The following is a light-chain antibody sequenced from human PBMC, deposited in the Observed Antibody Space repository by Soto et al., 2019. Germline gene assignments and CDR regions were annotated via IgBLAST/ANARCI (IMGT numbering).Light chain of an antibody. Sequence: EIVLTQSPGTLSLSPGERATLSCRASQSVSSSYLAWYQQKPGQAPRVLIYGASSSATGIPDRFSGSGSGTYFTLTSSLLEPEYFVLYYCQQYGSSMYTFGQGTKLEIK. CDR2: GAS. V-gene: IGKV3-20*01. J-gene: IGKJ2*01. CDR1: QSVSSSY. CDR3: QQYGSSMYT.